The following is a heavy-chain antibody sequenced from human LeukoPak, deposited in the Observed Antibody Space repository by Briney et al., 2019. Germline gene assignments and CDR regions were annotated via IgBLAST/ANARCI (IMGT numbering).Heavy chain of an antibody. CDR3: ARDWAYSFDC. V-gene: IGHV3-48*02. CDR1: GFTFSDYS. D-gene: IGHD2-15*01. Sequence: GGSLRLSCAVPGFTFSDYSMNWVRQTPGKGLEWVSYINSVTTTYADSVKGRFTISRDFAKNSLYLQMDSLRDEDTAVYYCARDWAYSFDCWGQGTLVTVSS. CDR2: INSVTTT. J-gene: IGHJ4*02.